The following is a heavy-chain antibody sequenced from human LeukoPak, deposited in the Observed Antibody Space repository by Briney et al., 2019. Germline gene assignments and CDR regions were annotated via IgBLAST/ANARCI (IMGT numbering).Heavy chain of an antibody. V-gene: IGHV3-49*03. CDR3: ARGSGRYVMVDW. D-gene: IGHD6-19*01. CDR2: IRSKVYGGAP. CDR1: GFTLGDFT. Sequence: SLRVSCSASGFTLGDFTMSWFRQSPGQGLEWVGFIRSKVYGGAPEHAASVAARFTISRDDSTGIAYLQMNSVQAEDTAVYYCARGSGRYVMVDWWGQGTLVTVSS. J-gene: IGHJ4*02.